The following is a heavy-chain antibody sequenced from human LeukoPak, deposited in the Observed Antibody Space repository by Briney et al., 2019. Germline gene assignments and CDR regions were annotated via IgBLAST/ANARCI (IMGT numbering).Heavy chain of an antibody. V-gene: IGHV1-24*01. Sequence: GASVKVSCKVSGYTLTELSMHWVRQAPGKGLEWMGGFDPVDGETIYAQKFQGRVTMTEDTSTDTAYMELSSLRSKDTAVYYCATFRTRLRYFDIWGQGTMVTVSS. CDR3: ATFRTRLRYFDI. D-gene: IGHD3-9*01. J-gene: IGHJ3*02. CDR1: GYTLTELS. CDR2: FDPVDGET.